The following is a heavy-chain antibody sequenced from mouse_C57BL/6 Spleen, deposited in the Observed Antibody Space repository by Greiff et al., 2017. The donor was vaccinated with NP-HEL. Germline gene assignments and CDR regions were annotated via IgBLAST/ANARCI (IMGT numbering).Heavy chain of an antibody. CDR3: ARWSPPFDC. CDR1: GYTFTSYW. V-gene: IGHV1-69*01. CDR2: IDPSDSYT. Sequence: QVQLKQPGAELVMPGASVKLSCKASGYTFTSYWMHWVKQRPGQGLEWIGEIDPSDSYTNYNQKFKGKSTLTVDRSSSTAYMQLSSLTSEDSAVYDCARWSPPFDCWGRGTTLTVSS. J-gene: IGHJ2*01.